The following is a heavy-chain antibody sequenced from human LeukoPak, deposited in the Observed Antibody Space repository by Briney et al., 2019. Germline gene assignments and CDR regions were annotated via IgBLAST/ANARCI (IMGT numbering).Heavy chain of an antibody. CDR2: LSSEGTNE. CDR3: ARQYFDSLVY. CDR1: GFTFSSSA. V-gene: IGHV3-30-3*01. Sequence: GGSLRLSCAASGFTFSSSAMHWVRQPRGKGLEWVAVLSSEGTNEYYADSVKGRFTISRDTSKNTLYLQMNSLRPEDTAVYYCARQYFDSLVYWGQGTLVTVSS. D-gene: IGHD3-9*01. J-gene: IGHJ4*02.